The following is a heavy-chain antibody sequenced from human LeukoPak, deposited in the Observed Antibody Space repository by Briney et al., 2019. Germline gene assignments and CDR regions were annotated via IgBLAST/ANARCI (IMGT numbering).Heavy chain of an antibody. CDR2: ISSSSNTI. CDR1: GFTFSSYS. Sequence: GGSLRLSCAASGFTFSSYSMNWVRQAPGKGLEWVSYISSSSNTIYYADSVKGRFTISRYNAKNSLSLQMNSLRAEDTAVYYCAKDRGDWLPRNIDYWGQGTLVTVSS. J-gene: IGHJ4*02. D-gene: IGHD2-21*02. V-gene: IGHV3-48*04. CDR3: AKDRGDWLPRNIDY.